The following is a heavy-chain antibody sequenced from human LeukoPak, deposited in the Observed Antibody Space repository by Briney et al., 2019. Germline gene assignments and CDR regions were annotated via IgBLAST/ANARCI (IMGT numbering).Heavy chain of an antibody. J-gene: IGHJ4*02. V-gene: IGHV1-24*01. CDR2: FDPEDGET. CDR3: ATGYYDSSGYRHFDY. Sequence: ASVKVSCKVSGYTLTELSMHWVRQAPGKGLEWMGGFDPEDGETIYAQKFQGRVTMTEDTSTDTAYMELSSLRSEDTAVYYCATGYYDSSGYRHFDYWGQRTLVTVSS. D-gene: IGHD3-22*01. CDR1: GYTLTELS.